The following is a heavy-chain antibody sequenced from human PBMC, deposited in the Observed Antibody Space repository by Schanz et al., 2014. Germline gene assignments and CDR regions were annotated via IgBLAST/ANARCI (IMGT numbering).Heavy chain of an antibody. J-gene: IGHJ4*02. V-gene: IGHV1-46*03. Sequence: QVQLVQSGAEVKKPGASMKVSCKASGYTFTTYYMLWVRQAPGQGREWLGMINPSGGSTTYAQKFRGASTMTTDASSDTADLELTSLRSEDTAVYYCARGSPENMVRDELDSWGQGTLVTVSS. CDR2: INPSGGST. CDR1: GYTFTTYY. CDR3: ARGSPENMVRDELDS. D-gene: IGHD3-10*01.